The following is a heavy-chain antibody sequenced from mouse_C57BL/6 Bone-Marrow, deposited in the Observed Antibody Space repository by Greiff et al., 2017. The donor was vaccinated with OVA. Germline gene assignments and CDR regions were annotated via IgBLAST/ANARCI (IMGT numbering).Heavy chain of an antibody. J-gene: IGHJ4*01. CDR3: AIYYCGSSYYAMDY. Sequence: QVQLQQSGPELVKPGASVKISCKASGYAFSSSWMNWVKQRPGKGLEWIGRIYPGDGDTNYNGKFKGKATLTADKSSSTAYMQLSSLTSEDSAVYFCAIYYCGSSYYAMDYWGQGTSVTVYS. V-gene: IGHV1-82*01. CDR1: GYAFSSSW. CDR2: IYPGDGDT. D-gene: IGHD1-1*01.